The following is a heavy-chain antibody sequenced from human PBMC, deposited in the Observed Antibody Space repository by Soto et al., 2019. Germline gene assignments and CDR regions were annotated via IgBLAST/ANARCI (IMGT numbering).Heavy chain of an antibody. V-gene: IGHV3-21*01. D-gene: IGHD2-2*02. J-gene: IGHJ6*02. CDR2: ISSRSDI. CDR3: AREYTAWPLAYGLDV. CDR1: GFTFSTYS. Sequence: GGSLRLSCVGSGFTFSTYSINWVRQAPGKGLEWVSSISSRSDIYYADSVKGRFTISRDNAKNSVSLQMNSLRAEDTAVYYCAREYTAWPLAYGLDVWGQWDHGHRLL.